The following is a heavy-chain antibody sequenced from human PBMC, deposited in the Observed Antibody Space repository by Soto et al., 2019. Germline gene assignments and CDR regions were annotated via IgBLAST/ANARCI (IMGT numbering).Heavy chain of an antibody. V-gene: IGHV3-21*01. CDR3: ARDQAVTTYSYYGMDV. D-gene: IGHD4-17*01. J-gene: IGHJ6*02. CDR2: ISSSSTYI. Sequence: EVQLVESGGGLVKPGGSLRLSCVASGFTFSSYTMNWVRQAPGKGLEWVSSISSSSTYIYNADSVKGRFTISRDNAKNSLDLQMNSLTAEDTAVYYWARDQAVTTYSYYGMDVWGQGTTVTVSS. CDR1: GFTFSSYT.